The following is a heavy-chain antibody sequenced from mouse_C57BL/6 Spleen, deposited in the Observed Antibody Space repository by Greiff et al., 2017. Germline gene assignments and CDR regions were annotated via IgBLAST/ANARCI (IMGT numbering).Heavy chain of an antibody. Sequence: VQLKESGAELVKPGASVKISCKASGYAFSSYWMNWVKQRPGKGLEWIGQIYPGDGDTNYNGKFKGKATLTADKSSSTAYMQLSSLTSEDSAVYFCARCYGSSYDAMDYWGQGTSVTVSS. J-gene: IGHJ4*01. CDR2: IYPGDGDT. D-gene: IGHD1-1*01. CDR1: GYAFSSYW. CDR3: ARCYGSSYDAMDY. V-gene: IGHV1-80*01.